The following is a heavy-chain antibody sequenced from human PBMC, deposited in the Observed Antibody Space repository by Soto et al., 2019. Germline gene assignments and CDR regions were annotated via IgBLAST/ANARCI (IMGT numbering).Heavy chain of an antibody. D-gene: IGHD1-1*01. Sequence: EEQLVESGGGLVQPGGSLRLSCAASGFSIRDYWMTWVRQAPGKGLDWVANIKQDGSEKFYVDSLKGRFTISRDNAKNSVYRLMNSLRADDTAVYYCARGKDGRRAGTYYFDMDVWGKGTTVTLSS. CDR1: GFSIRDYW. V-gene: IGHV3-7*01. J-gene: IGHJ6*03. CDR2: IKQDGSEK. CDR3: ARGKDGRRAGTYYFDMDV.